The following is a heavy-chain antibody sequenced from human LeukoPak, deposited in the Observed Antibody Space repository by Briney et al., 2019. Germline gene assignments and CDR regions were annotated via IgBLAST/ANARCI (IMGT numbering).Heavy chain of an antibody. CDR2: ISSSSSYI. J-gene: IGHJ4*02. D-gene: IGHD3-10*01. V-gene: IGHV3-21*01. CDR3: AREQYYGSGSYDS. CDR1: GFTFRSYS. Sequence: GGSLRLSCAASGFTFRSYSMTWVRQAPGKGLEWVSSISSSSSYIHYADSVKGRLTISRDNAKNSLYLQMNSLRAEDTAVYYCAREQYYGSGSYDSWGQGTLVTVSS.